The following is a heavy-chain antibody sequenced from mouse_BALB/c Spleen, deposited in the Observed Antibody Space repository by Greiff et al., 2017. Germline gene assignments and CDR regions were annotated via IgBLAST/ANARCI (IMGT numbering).Heavy chain of an antibody. Sequence: VKLVESGAELVRPGTSVKISCKASGYTFTNYWLGWVKQRPGHGLEWIGDIYPGGGYTNYNEKFKGKATLTADTSSSTAYMQLSSLTSEDSAVYFCAYYGSSYDYWGQGTTLTVSS. CDR2: IYPGGGYT. CDR3: AYYGSSYDY. J-gene: IGHJ2*01. D-gene: IGHD1-1*01. V-gene: IGHV1-63*02. CDR1: GYTFTNYW.